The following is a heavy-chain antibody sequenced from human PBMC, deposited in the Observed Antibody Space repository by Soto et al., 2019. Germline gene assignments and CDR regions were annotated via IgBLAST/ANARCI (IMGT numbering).Heavy chain of an antibody. J-gene: IGHJ4*02. CDR1: GFSLSSTRMA. CDR3: AHIVVAGLGYYFDY. V-gene: IGHV2-5*02. CDR2: IYWDDHK. D-gene: IGHD6-19*01. Sequence: QITLKESGPTLVKPTQTLTLTCTFSGFSLSSTRMAVGWIRQPPGKALEWLALIYWDDHKRYSPFLKSRLTITNDTSKNQGVLTLATMDPVDTARYYCAHIVVAGLGYYFDYWGQGTLVTVSS.